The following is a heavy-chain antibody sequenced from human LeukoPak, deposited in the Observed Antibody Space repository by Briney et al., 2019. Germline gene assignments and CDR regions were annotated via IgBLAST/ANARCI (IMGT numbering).Heavy chain of an antibody. D-gene: IGHD1-26*01. J-gene: IGHJ6*03. V-gene: IGHV3-23*01. Sequence: GGSLRLSCAASGFTFSSFGMSWVRQAPGKGLEWVSAISSTGGTAYYADSVKGRFTISRDNSKNTLYLQMNSLRAEDTAVYYCARDPYSGSYGADYYYYMDVWGKGTTVTISS. CDR1: GFTFSSFG. CDR3: ARDPYSGSYGADYYYYMDV. CDR2: ISSTGGTA.